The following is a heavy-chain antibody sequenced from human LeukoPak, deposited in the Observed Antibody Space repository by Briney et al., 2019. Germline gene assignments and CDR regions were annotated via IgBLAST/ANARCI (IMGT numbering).Heavy chain of an antibody. CDR2: IYYSGST. D-gene: IGHD3-3*01. Sequence: SETLSLTCTVSGGSISSGDYYWSWIRQPPGKGLEWIGYIYYSGSTYCNPSLKSRVTISVDTSKNQFSLKLSSVTAADTAVYYCARVGWLSNDAFDIWGQGTMVTVSS. CDR3: ARVGWLSNDAFDI. CDR1: GGSISSGDYY. V-gene: IGHV4-30-4*08. J-gene: IGHJ3*02.